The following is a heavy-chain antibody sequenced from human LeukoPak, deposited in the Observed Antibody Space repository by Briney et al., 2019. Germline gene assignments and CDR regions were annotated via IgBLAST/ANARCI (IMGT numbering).Heavy chain of an antibody. J-gene: IGHJ4*02. CDR2: INSDGSST. D-gene: IGHD3-3*01. Sequence: GGSLRLSCAASGFTFSSYWMHWVRQAPGKGLVWVSRINSDGSSTSYADSVKGRFTISRDNAKNTLYLQMNSLRAEDTAVYYCARVGYYDFWSGYIGSPFDYWGQGTLVTVSS. CDR1: GFTFSSYW. V-gene: IGHV3-74*01. CDR3: ARVGYYDFWSGYIGSPFDY.